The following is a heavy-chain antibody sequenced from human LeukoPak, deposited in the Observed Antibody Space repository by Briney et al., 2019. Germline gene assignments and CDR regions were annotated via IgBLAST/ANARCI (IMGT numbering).Heavy chain of an antibody. CDR1: GFTFSSYS. V-gene: IGHV3-48*01. J-gene: IGHJ3*02. CDR3: ARGIPIGLDAFDI. Sequence: PGGSLRLSCAASGFTFSSYSMNWVRQAPGKGLEWVSYISSSSSTIYYADSVKGRFTISRDNAKNSLYLQMNSLRAEDTAVYYCARGIPIGLDAFDIWGQGTMVTVSS. CDR2: ISSSSSTI.